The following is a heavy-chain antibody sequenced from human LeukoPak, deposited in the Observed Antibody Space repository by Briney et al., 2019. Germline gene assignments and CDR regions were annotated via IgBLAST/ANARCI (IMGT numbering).Heavy chain of an antibody. CDR2: ISYDGNNE. Sequence: GGSLRLSCAASGFTFSNYAMHWVRQAPGKGLEWVAVISYDGNNEYYTDSVKGRFTISRDNSKNTLYLQMNSLRVEDTAVYYCARAEQQLIYHYWGQGTLVIVSS. D-gene: IGHD2-2*02. CDR1: GFTFSNYA. V-gene: IGHV3-30-3*01. J-gene: IGHJ4*02. CDR3: ARAEQQLIYHY.